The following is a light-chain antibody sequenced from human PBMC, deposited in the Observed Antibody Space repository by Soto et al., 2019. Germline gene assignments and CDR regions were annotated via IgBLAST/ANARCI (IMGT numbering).Light chain of an antibody. CDR1: SSDVGAYNY. J-gene: IGLJ1*01. CDR2: EVR. CDR3: SSYRSSTTFV. V-gene: IGLV2-14*01. Sequence: QSALTQPASVSGSPGQSITISCTGTSSDVGAYNYVSWYQQYPGRAPQVIIFEVRKRPSGVSTRFSGSKSGDTASLTISGLQAEDEAEYYCSSYRSSTTFVFGTGTKLTVL.